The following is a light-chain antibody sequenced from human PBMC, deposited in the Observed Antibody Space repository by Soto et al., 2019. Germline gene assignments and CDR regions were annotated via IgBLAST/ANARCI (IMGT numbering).Light chain of an antibody. J-gene: IGKJ4*01. V-gene: IGKV1-39*01. Sequence: DIQMTQSPSSLSASIGDSVSISCRASQGIARYLNCYLQKPGQAPNLLISAASTLQRGVPSRFNGGGSGSVFTLTISSLQPGDFGTYYCQQAYTTPLTFGGGTKVYI. CDR1: QGIARY. CDR3: QQAYTTPLT. CDR2: AAS.